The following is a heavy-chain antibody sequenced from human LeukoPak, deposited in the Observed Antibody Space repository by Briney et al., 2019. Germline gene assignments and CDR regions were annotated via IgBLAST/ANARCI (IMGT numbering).Heavy chain of an antibody. D-gene: IGHD3-22*01. J-gene: IGHJ3*02. V-gene: IGHV3-9*01. CDR3: AKDIRSYYDSSGYYYVHGAFDI. Sequence: GGSLRLSCAASGFTFDDYAMHWVRQAPGKGLEWVPGTSWNSGSIGYADSVKGRFTISRDNAKNSLYLQMNSLRAEDTALYYCAKDIRSYYDSSGYYYVHGAFDIWGQGTMVTVSS. CDR1: GFTFDDYA. CDR2: TSWNSGSI.